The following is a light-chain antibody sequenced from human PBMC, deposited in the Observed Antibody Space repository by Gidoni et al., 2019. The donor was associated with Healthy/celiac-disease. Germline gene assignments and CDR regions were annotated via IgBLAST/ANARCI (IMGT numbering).Light chain of an antibody. CDR1: SSDVGGYHY. V-gene: IGLV2-14*01. CDR3: SSYTSSSTLV. Sequence: QSALTQPASISGSPGQSLTISCTGTSSDVGGYHYVSWYQQHPGKAPKVMIYEVSNRPSGVSNRFSGSKSGNTASLTISGLQAEDEADYYCSSYTSSSTLVFGTGTKVTVL. CDR2: EVS. J-gene: IGLJ1*01.